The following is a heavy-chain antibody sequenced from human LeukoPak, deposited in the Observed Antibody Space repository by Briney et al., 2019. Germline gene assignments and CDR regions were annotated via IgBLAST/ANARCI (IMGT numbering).Heavy chain of an antibody. CDR2: ISSSSSTI. J-gene: IGHJ4*02. V-gene: IGHV3-48*04. D-gene: IGHD3-22*01. CDR1: GFTFSSYS. Sequence: GGSPRLSCAASGFTFSSYSMNWVRQAPGKGLEWVSYISSSSSTIYYADSVKGRFTISRDNAKNSLYLQMNSLRAEDTAVYYCARDDSSGSNHSDYRGQGTLVTVSS. CDR3: ARDDSSGSNHSDY.